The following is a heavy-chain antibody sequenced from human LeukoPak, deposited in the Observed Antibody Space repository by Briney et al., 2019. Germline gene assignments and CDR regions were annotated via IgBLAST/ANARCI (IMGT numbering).Heavy chain of an antibody. Sequence: GGSLRLSCAASGFNFSSYSMNWVRQAPGKGLEWVSSISSSSSFRYYADSVKGRFTISRDNAKNSLYLQMNSLRAEDTAVYYCARAIGYCSSTSCYTGDYWGQGTLVTVSS. CDR3: ARAIGYCSSTSCYTGDY. J-gene: IGHJ4*02. CDR2: ISSSSSFR. D-gene: IGHD2-2*02. CDR1: GFNFSSYS. V-gene: IGHV3-21*01.